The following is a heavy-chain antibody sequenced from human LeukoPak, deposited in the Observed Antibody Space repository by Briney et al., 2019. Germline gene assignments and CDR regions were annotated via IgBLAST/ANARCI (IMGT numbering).Heavy chain of an antibody. CDR3: ARGYYDSSGYVDY. V-gene: IGHV3-53*04. D-gene: IGHD3-22*01. J-gene: IGHJ4*02. CDR1: GFTFSSYW. CDR2: IYSGGST. Sequence: GGSLRLSCAASGFTFSSYWMHWVRQAPGKGLEWVSVIYSGGSTYYADSVKGRFTISRHNSKNTLYLQMNSLRAEDTAVYYCARGYYDSSGYVDYWGQGTLVTVSS.